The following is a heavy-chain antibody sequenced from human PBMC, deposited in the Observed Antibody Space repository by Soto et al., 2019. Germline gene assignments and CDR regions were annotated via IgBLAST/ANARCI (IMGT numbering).Heavy chain of an antibody. CDR3: ATSTGTKVYYYYYGMDV. V-gene: IGHV4-59*01. Sequence: SETLSLTCTVSGGSISSYYWSWIRQPPGKGLEWIGYIYYSGSTNYNPSLKSRVTISVDTPKNQFSLKLSSVTAADTAVYYCATSTGTKVYYYYYGMDVWGQGTTVTVSS. CDR1: GGSISSYY. CDR2: IYYSGST. D-gene: IGHD1-7*01. J-gene: IGHJ6*02.